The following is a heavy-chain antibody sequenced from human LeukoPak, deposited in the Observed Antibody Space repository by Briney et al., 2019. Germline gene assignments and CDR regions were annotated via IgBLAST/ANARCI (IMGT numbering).Heavy chain of an antibody. CDR1: GGTFSSYA. D-gene: IGHD3-22*01. CDR3: AWAPPGYYDSSGYSYGFWFDP. CDR2: IIPIFGTA. Sequence: ASVKVSCKASGGTFSSYAISWVRQAPGQGLEWMGGIIPIFGTANYAQKFQGRVTITTDESTSTAYMELSSLRSEDTAVYYCAWAPPGYYDSSGYSYGFWFDPWGQGTLVTVSS. J-gene: IGHJ5*02. V-gene: IGHV1-69*05.